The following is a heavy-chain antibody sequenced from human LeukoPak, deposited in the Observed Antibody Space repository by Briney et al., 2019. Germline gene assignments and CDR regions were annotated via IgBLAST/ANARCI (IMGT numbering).Heavy chain of an antibody. J-gene: IGHJ4*02. CDR3: VRGTGY. V-gene: IGHV3-64D*06. CDR2: ISSNGDNT. Sequence: GGSLRLSCAASGFTFSSYEMNWVRQAPGKGLEYVSAISSNGDNTYYADSVKGRFTISRDNSKNTLYLQMSSLRPDDTAVYFCVRGTGYWGQGTLVTVSS. CDR1: GFTFSSYE.